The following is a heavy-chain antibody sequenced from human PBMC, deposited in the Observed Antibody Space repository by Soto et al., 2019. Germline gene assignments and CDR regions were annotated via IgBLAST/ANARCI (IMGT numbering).Heavy chain of an antibody. CDR2: IYYSGST. CDR3: ARLYCSGGSCYSSWFDP. CDR1: GGSISSSSYY. J-gene: IGHJ5*02. D-gene: IGHD2-15*01. Sequence: SETLSLTCTVSGGSISSSSYYWGWIRQPPGKGLEWIGSIYYSGSTYYNPSLKSRVSISVDTSKNQFSLKLSSVTAADTAVYYCARLYCSGGSCYSSWFDPWGRGTMVTVSS. V-gene: IGHV4-39*01.